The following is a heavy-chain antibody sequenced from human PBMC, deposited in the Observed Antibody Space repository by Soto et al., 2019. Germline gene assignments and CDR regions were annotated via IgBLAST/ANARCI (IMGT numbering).Heavy chain of an antibody. D-gene: IGHD3-10*01. J-gene: IGHJ4*02. CDR3: ARESWANPDY. V-gene: IGHV1-3*01. Sequence: ASVKVSCKASGYTFTSYAMHWVRQAPGQRLEWMGWINAGNGSTKYSQKFQGRVTITRDTSASTAYMELSSLRSEDTAVYYCARESWANPDYWGQGTLVTVSS. CDR1: GYTFTSYA. CDR2: INAGNGST.